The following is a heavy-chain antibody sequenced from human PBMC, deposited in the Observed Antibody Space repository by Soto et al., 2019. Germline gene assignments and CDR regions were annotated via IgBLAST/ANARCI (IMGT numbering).Heavy chain of an antibody. Sequence: VASVKVSCKASGGTFSSYAISWVRQAPGQGLEWMGGIIPIFGTANYAQRFQGRVTITADKSTSTAYMELSSLRSEDTAVYYCARAPREGDFWSGYHYYGMDVWGQGTTVTVSS. CDR2: IIPIFGTA. V-gene: IGHV1-69*06. CDR1: GGTFSSYA. J-gene: IGHJ6*02. D-gene: IGHD3-3*01. CDR3: ARAPREGDFWSGYHYYGMDV.